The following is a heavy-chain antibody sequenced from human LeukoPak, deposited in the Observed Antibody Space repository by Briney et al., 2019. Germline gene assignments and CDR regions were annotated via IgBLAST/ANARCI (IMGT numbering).Heavy chain of an antibody. Sequence: SGPTLVNPTQTLTLTCTFSGFSLSTSGVGVGWIRQPPGKALEWLALIYWDDEKRYSPSLKTRLTITKSTSKKQVVLTMTNMGHVDTSTYYWAHTTAASFDYWGQGTLVTVSS. J-gene: IGHJ4*02. CDR1: GFSLSTSGVG. V-gene: IGHV2-5*02. CDR3: AHTTAASFDY. CDR2: IYWDDEK. D-gene: IGHD2-2*01.